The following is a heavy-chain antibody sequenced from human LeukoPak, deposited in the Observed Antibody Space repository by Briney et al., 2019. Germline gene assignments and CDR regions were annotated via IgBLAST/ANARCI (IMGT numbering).Heavy chain of an antibody. V-gene: IGHV4-59*01. J-gene: IGHJ3*02. CDR1: GGSISTYY. Sequence: SETLSLTCTVSGGSISTYYWSWIRQPPRKGLEWIGYIYYSGSTNSKSSSLKSRVTISVDTSKNQFSLKLTSVTVADTAVYYCARVGRYCSGVTCYDAFDIWGQGTMVTVSS. CDR3: ARVGRYCSGVTCYDAFDI. D-gene: IGHD2-15*01. CDR2: IYYSGST.